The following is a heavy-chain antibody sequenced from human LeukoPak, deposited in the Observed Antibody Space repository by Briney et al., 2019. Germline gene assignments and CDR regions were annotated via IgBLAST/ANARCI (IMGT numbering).Heavy chain of an antibody. D-gene: IGHD3-10*01. CDR3: ARGSMVRGIVRWFDP. Sequence: SQTLSLTCAVSGGCISSGGYSWSWIRQPPGKGLEWIGYIYQSGSTYYNPSLKSRVTISVDRSKNQFSLKLSSVTAADTAVYYFARGSMVRGIVRWFDPWGQGTLVTVSS. V-gene: IGHV4-30-2*01. J-gene: IGHJ5*02. CDR1: GGCISSGGYS. CDR2: IYQSGST.